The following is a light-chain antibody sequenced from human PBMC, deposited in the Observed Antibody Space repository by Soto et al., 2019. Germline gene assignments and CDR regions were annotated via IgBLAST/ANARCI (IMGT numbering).Light chain of an antibody. CDR2: DVS. CDR1: SSDVGAYNH. CDR3: TSYTSSSTVL. Sequence: QSALTQPASVSGSPGQSITISCTGTSSDVGAYNHVSWYQQHPGKAPKLLIYDVSNRPSGVSNRFSGSKSGNTASLTISGLQAEDEADYYCTSYTSSSTVLFGGGTKLTI. V-gene: IGLV2-14*01. J-gene: IGLJ2*01.